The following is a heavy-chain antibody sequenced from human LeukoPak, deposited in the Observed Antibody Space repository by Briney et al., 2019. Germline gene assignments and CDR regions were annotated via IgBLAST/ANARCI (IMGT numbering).Heavy chain of an antibody. V-gene: IGHV3-30*02. Sequence: GGTLRLSCAGSGFSFSTYGMTWVRQAPDKGLEWVAFIRYDGSNKYYADSVKGRFTISRDNSKNTLYLQMNSLRAEDTAVYYCAKGYYGSGSYYPSYYYYMDVWGKGTTVTISS. CDR1: GFSFSTYG. CDR3: AKGYYGSGSYYPSYYYYMDV. CDR2: IRYDGSNK. J-gene: IGHJ6*03. D-gene: IGHD3-10*01.